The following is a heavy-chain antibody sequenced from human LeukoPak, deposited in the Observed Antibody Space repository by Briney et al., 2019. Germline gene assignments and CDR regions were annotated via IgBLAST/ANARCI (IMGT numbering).Heavy chain of an antibody. CDR2: ISWNSVSI. V-gene: IGHV3-9*01. D-gene: IGHD3-10*01. CDR3: ASRGGSYQFDY. J-gene: IGHJ4*02. Sequence: GGSLRLSCAASGFSFDDYAMHWVRQAPGKGLEWVSGISWNSVSIAYADSVKGRFTISRDNAKNSLYLQMNSLRAEDTAFYYCASRGGSYQFDYWGQGTLVTVSS. CDR1: GFSFDDYA.